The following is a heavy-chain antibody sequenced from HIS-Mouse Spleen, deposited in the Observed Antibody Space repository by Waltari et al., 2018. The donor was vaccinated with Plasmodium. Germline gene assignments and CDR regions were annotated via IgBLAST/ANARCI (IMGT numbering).Heavy chain of an antibody. D-gene: IGHD3-3*01. CDR3: ARQLAYYDFWSGYSRGYYFDY. CDR2: IYYSGGT. V-gene: IGHV4-39*01. J-gene: IGHJ4*02. CDR1: GGSISSSSYY. Sequence: QLQLQESGPGLVKPSETLSLTCTVSGGSISSSSYYWGWIRQPPGKGLEWIGSIYYSGGTYYNPSLKIRVTISVDTSKNQFSLKLSSVTAADTAVYYCARQLAYYDFWSGYSRGYYFDYWGQGTLVTVSS.